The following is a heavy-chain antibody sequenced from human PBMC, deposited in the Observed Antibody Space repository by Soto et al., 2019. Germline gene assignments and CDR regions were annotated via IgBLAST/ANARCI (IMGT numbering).Heavy chain of an antibody. V-gene: IGHV3-9*01. J-gene: IGHJ4*02. Sequence: PGGSMRLSCAASGFTFDDYAMHWVRQAPGKGLEWVSGISWNSGSIGYADSVKGRFTISRDNAKNSLYLQMNSLRAEDTALYYCAKDILVAGFRWGQGTLVTVSS. D-gene: IGHD6-19*01. CDR1: GFTFDDYA. CDR2: ISWNSGSI. CDR3: AKDILVAGFR.